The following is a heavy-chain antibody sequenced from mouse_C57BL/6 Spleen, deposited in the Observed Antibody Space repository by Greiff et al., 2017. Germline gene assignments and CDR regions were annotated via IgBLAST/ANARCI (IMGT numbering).Heavy chain of an antibody. Sequence: QVQLKQSGAELMKPGASVKLSCKASGYTFTGYWIEWVKQRPGHGLEWIGEILPGSGSTNYNEKFKGKATFTADTSSNTAYMQLSSLTAEDSAIYYCAARRVPYYFDYWGQGTTLTVSS. CDR2: ILPGSGST. CDR1: GYTFTGYW. CDR3: AARRVPYYFDY. J-gene: IGHJ2*01. D-gene: IGHD3-1*01. V-gene: IGHV1-9*01.